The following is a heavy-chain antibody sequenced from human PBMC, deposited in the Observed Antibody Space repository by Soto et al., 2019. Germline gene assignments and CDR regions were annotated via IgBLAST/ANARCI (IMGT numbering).Heavy chain of an antibody. Sequence: PGGSLRLSCAASGFNLGTFTMSWVRQAPGKGLEWVSSIGTTSTFIFYADSVRGRFTISRDNAKNSVFLQMNSLRAEDTAIYYCATQPSWLNYFDHWGQGTLVTVSS. CDR3: ATQPSWLNYFDH. CDR1: GFNLGTFT. J-gene: IGHJ4*02. CDR2: IGTTSTFI. D-gene: IGHD5-12*01. V-gene: IGHV3-21*01.